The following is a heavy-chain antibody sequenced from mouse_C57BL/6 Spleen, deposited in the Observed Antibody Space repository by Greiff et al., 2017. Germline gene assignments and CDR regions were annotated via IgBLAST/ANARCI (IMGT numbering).Heavy chain of an antibody. CDR3: ARGYYGSEDY. CDR2: IDPSDSYT. D-gene: IGHD1-1*01. V-gene: IGHV1-69*01. CDR1: GYTFTSYW. J-gene: IGHJ2*01. Sequence: VQLQQPGAELVMPGASVKLSCKASGYTFTSYWMHWVKQRPGQGLEWIGEIDPSDSYTNYNQKFKGKSTLTVDKSSSTAYMQLSSLTSEDSAVYYCARGYYGSEDYWGQGTTLTVSS.